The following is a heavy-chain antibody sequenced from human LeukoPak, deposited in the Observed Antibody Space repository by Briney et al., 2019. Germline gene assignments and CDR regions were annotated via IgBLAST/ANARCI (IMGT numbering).Heavy chain of an antibody. D-gene: IGHD3-10*02. CDR2: IYHSGST. CDR1: GYSISSGYY. V-gene: IGHV4-38-2*01. Sequence: PSETLSLTRAVSGYSISSGYYWGWIRQPPGKGLEWIGSIYHSGSTYYNPSLKSRVTISVDTSKNQFSLKLSSVTAADTAVYYCARHVRGVIDYWGQGTLVTVSS. J-gene: IGHJ4*02. CDR3: ARHVRGVIDY.